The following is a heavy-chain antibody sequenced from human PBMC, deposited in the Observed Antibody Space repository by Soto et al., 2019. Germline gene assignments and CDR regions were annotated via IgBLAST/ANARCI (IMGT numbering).Heavy chain of an antibody. CDR1: GGSVSSGSYY. CDR3: ALGSGYYFLFDS. J-gene: IGHJ4*02. CDR2: MSYSGST. Sequence: QVQLQESGPGLVKPSETLSLTCTVSGGSVSSGSYYWSWIRQPPGKGLEWIGYMSYSGSTNYNRSLMSRVTIPVDTSQNQYSLKLSSVTAADTAVYYCALGSGYYFLFDSGGQGTLVTVSS. D-gene: IGHD3-22*01. V-gene: IGHV4-61*01.